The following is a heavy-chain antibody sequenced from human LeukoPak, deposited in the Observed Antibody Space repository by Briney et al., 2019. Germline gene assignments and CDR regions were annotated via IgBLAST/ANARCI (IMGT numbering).Heavy chain of an antibody. Sequence: TSETLSLTCTVSGGSICSGGYYWSWIRQHPGKGLEWIGYIYYSGSTYYNPSLKSRVTISVDTSKNQFSLKLSSVTAADTAVYYCASSPRIVVVPAAIWFDPWGQGTLVTVSS. V-gene: IGHV4-31*03. CDR2: IYYSGST. D-gene: IGHD2-2*01. J-gene: IGHJ5*02. CDR1: GGSICSGGYY. CDR3: ASSPRIVVVPAAIWFDP.